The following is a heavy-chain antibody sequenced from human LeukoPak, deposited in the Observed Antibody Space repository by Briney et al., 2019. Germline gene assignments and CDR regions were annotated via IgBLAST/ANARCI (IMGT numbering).Heavy chain of an antibody. CDR3: AKGGLNRFDY. J-gene: IGHJ4*02. Sequence: GGSLRLSCAASGFTFSSYAMSWVRQAPGKVLEWVSTFSGSGGSTYYADSVKGRFTISRDNSKNTLYLQMNSLRAEDTAVYYCAKGGLNRFDYWGQGTLVTVSS. CDR1: GFTFSSYA. CDR2: FSGSGGST. D-gene: IGHD1-14*01. V-gene: IGHV3-23*01.